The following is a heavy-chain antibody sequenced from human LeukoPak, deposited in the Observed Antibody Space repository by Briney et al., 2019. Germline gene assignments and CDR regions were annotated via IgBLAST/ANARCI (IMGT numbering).Heavy chain of an antibody. CDR2: INPSSGSA. V-gene: IGHV1-46*01. CDR1: GYTFTTYY. Sequence: GASVKVSCKTSGYTFTTYYMHCVRQAPGQGLEWMGIINPSSGSATYAQKFQGGVTMTRDTSTSTVYMELSSLRSEDTAVYYCARDSSSSSFDYWGQGTLVTVSS. D-gene: IGHD6-6*01. J-gene: IGHJ4*02. CDR3: ARDSSSSSFDY.